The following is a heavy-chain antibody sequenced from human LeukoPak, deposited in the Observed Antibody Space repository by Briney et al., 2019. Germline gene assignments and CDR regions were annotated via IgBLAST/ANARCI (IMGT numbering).Heavy chain of an antibody. CDR3: ARPKTRFGEPPFDY. V-gene: IGHV3-48*04. CDR1: GFTFSSYS. Sequence: GGSLRLSCAASGFTFSSYSMNWVRQAPGKGLEWVSYISSSSSTIYYADSVKGRFTISRDNAKNSLYLQMNSLRAEDTAVYYCARPKTRFGEPPFDYWGQGTLVTVSS. CDR2: ISSSSSTI. J-gene: IGHJ4*02. D-gene: IGHD3-10*01.